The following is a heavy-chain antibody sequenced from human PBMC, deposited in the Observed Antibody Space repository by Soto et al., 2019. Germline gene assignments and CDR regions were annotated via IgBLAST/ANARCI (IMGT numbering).Heavy chain of an antibody. J-gene: IGHJ6*02. V-gene: IGHV1-18*01. CDR2: ISPYTGNT. Sequence: QVQLVQSGDEVKKPGASVKVSCKASGYIFVNYGIAWVRQAPGQGLEWMGWISPYTGNTHSATKIQGGLTMTQDTSTSTAYMEMGSLTSDDTAVYYCVTVDNYVTPTPQDVWGQGTTVTVSS. D-gene: IGHD3-16*01. CDR1: GYIFVNYG. CDR3: VTVDNYVTPTPQDV.